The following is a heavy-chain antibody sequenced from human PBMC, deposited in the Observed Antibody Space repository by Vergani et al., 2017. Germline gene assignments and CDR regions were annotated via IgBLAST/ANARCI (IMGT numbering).Heavy chain of an antibody. V-gene: IGHV3-11*04. Sequence: QVQRVESGGGGVKPGGGRRRSCAASGFTGRDHYMSWIRQAPGKGREGVSYISKTGSTRDHADSVKGRFTISRDNAKQSVILQMNSLRAEDTAVYYCARDRVGTYYDIXTGYYEGPAFFDYWGQGTLVTVSS. D-gene: IGHD3-9*01. CDR1: GFTGRDHY. J-gene: IGHJ4*02. CDR3: ARDRVGTYYDIXTGYYEGPAFFDY. CDR2: ISKTGSTR.